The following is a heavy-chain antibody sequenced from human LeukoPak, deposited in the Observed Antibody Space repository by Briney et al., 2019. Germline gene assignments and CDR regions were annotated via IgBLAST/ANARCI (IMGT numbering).Heavy chain of an antibody. J-gene: IGHJ4*02. CDR1: GFTFSSNW. V-gene: IGHV3-74*01. Sequence: GGSLRLSCAVSGFTFSSNWMHWVRQAPGKGLAWVSRINGDGSTTTYADSVKGRFTISRDNAKNTLYLQMNSLRAEDTAVYYCAKSYYYDSSGYSISLDYWGQGTLVTVSS. D-gene: IGHD3-22*01. CDR2: INGDGSTT. CDR3: AKSYYYDSSGYSISLDY.